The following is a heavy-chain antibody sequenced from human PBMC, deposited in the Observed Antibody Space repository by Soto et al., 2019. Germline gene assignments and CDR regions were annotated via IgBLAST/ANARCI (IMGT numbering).Heavy chain of an antibody. Sequence: PGGSLRLSCAASGFTFSTYPMNWVRQAPGKGLEWVTGISGSGITTYYADSVKGRFTISRDNSKNTVFLQMNSLRAEDTALYYCVKFPMITASYYYYDTDVWGLGTTVTVSS. J-gene: IGHJ6*02. CDR2: ISGSGITT. V-gene: IGHV3-23*01. CDR1: GFTFSTYP. CDR3: VKFPMITASYYYYDTDV. D-gene: IGHD3-16*01.